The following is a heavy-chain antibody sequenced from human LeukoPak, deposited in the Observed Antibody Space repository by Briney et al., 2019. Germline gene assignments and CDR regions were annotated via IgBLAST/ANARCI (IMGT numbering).Heavy chain of an antibody. CDR2: ISYSGST. V-gene: IGHV4-59*08. J-gene: IGHJ4*02. CDR1: GGSISNYY. D-gene: IGHD3-16*01. CDR3: ARHLGVVSYPLDS. Sequence: SETLSLTCTVSGGSISNYYWNWMRQPPGKGLEWVGHISYSGSTYYNPSLKSRVTISVDTSKNQFSLKLSSVTAADTAVYYCARHLGVVSYPLDSWGQGTLVTVSS.